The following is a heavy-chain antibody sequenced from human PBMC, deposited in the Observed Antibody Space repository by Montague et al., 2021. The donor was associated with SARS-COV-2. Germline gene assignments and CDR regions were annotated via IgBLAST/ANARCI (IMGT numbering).Heavy chain of an antibody. CDR2: ISHSGST. CDR1: GESFSGYY. D-gene: IGHD2-2*01. J-gene: IGHJ6*02. V-gene: IGHV4-34*01. Sequence: SETLSLTCAVYGESFSGYYWSWIRQPPEKGLEWIGEISHSGSTNYNPSLKSRVTISVDTSKNQFSLKPSSVTAADTAVYYCTREGYQVLWSDYYYYGMDVWGQGTTVTVSS. CDR3: TREGYQVLWSDYYYYGMDV.